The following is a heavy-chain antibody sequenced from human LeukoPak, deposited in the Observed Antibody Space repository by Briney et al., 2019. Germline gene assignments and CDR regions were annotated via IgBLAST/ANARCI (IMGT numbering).Heavy chain of an antibody. CDR1: GGSFSGYY. Sequence: TSETLSLTCAVYGGSFSGYYWSWIRQPPGKGLEWIGEINHSGSTNYNPSLKSRVTISVDTSKNQFSLKLSSVTAADTAVYYCAVSFDFWGQGTLVTVSS. CDR2: INHSGST. V-gene: IGHV4-34*01. J-gene: IGHJ4*02. CDR3: AVSFDF.